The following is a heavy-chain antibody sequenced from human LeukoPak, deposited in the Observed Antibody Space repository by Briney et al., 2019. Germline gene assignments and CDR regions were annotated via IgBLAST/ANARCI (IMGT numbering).Heavy chain of an antibody. D-gene: IGHD3-9*01. V-gene: IGHV4-34*01. J-gene: IGHJ4*02. CDR3: AGRHDILTGYYPFDY. CDR2: INHSGST. Sequence: PETLSLTCAVYGGSFSGYYWSWIRQPPGKGLEWIGEINHSGSTNYNPSLKSRVTISVDTSKNQFSLKLSSVTAADTAVYYCAGRHDILTGYYPFDYWGQGTLVTVSS. CDR1: GGSFSGYY.